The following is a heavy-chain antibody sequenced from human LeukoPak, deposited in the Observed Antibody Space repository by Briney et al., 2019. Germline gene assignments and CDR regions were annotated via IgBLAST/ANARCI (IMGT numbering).Heavy chain of an antibody. CDR2: INHSGST. Sequence: PSETLSLTCAVYGGSFSGYYWSWIRQPPGKGLEWIGEINHSGSTNYNPSLKNRVTISVDTSKNQFSLKLSSVTAADTAVYYCARDYYDSSGYYFFDPWGQGTLVTVSS. CDR1: GGSFSGYY. D-gene: IGHD3-22*01. J-gene: IGHJ5*02. CDR3: ARDYYDSSGYYFFDP. V-gene: IGHV4-34*01.